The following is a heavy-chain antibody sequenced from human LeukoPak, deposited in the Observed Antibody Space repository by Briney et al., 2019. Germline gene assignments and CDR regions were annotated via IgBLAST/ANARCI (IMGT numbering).Heavy chain of an antibody. V-gene: IGHV4-34*01. J-gene: IGHJ4*02. CDR1: GGSFSGYY. CDR2: INHSGST. CDR3: ARSGSRSSDY. D-gene: IGHD6-6*01. Sequence: SQTLSLTCAVYGGSFSGYYWSWIRQPPGKGLEWIGEINHSGSTNYNPSLKSRVTISVDTSKNQFSLKLSSVTAADTAVYYCARSGSRSSDYWGQGNLVTVSS.